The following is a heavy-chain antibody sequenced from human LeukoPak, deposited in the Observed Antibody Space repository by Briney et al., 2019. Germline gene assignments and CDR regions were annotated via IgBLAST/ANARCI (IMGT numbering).Heavy chain of an antibody. Sequence: QTGGSLRLSCAASGFNFTSYWMHWVRQAPGKGLVWVSRVNSDGSSTTYADSVKGRFTISRDNAKHTQYLQMNSLRAEDTAVYYCARGRYYGMDVWGQGTTVTVSS. V-gene: IGHV3-74*01. CDR1: GFNFTSYW. CDR2: VNSDGSST. CDR3: ARGRYYGMDV. J-gene: IGHJ6*02.